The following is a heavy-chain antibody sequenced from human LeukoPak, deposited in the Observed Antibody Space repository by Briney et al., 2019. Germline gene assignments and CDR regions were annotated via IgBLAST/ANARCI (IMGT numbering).Heavy chain of an antibody. D-gene: IGHD1-26*01. CDR1: GYTFTGYY. CDR2: INPNSGGT. Sequence: ASVKVSCKASGYTFTGYYMHWVRQAPGQGLELMGWINPNSGGTSYAQKFQGRVTMTRDTSISTAYMELSRLRSDDTAVYYCARVSGQWEPRRDLYYMDVWGKGTTVTVSS. CDR3: ARVSGQWEPRRDLYYMDV. V-gene: IGHV1-2*02. J-gene: IGHJ6*03.